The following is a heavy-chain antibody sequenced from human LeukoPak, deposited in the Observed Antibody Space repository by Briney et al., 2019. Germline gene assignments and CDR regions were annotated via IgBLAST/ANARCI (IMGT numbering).Heavy chain of an antibody. Sequence: PGGSLRLSCAASGFTFSSYAMSWVRQAPGKGLEWVSAISGSGGSTYYADSVKGRFTISRDNSKNTLYLQMNSLRAEDTAVYYCAKGLRAESIVGATHLDYWGQGTLVTVSS. V-gene: IGHV3-23*01. J-gene: IGHJ4*02. D-gene: IGHD1-26*01. CDR3: AKGLRAESIVGATHLDY. CDR2: ISGSGGST. CDR1: GFTFSSYA.